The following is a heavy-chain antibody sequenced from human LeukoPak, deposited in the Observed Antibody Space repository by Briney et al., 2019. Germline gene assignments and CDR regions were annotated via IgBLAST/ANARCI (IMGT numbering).Heavy chain of an antibody. V-gene: IGHV1-2*02. J-gene: IGHJ3*02. CDR2: INPNSGGT. D-gene: IGHD3-10*01. CDR1: GYTFTGYY. CDR3: ARVMVRGVINAFDI. Sequence: ASVKASCKASGYTFTGYYMHWVRQAPGQGLEWMGWINPNSGGTNYAQKFQGRVTMTRDTSISTAYMELSRLRSDDTAVYYCARVMVRGVINAFDIWGQGTMVTVSS.